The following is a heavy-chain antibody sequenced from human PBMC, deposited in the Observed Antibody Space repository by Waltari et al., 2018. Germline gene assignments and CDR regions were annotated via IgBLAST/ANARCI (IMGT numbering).Heavy chain of an antibody. CDR3: VKALFASGMKYGVDV. V-gene: IGHV3-23*01. CDR1: GFTFNNFD. J-gene: IGHJ6*02. CDR2: ITSDGTDT. D-gene: IGHD1-1*01. Sequence: EVQLLESGGGVVQPGGSLRLSCIASGFTFNNFDVGWVRQASGKGLDWLSHITSDGTDTYSADSVKGRFTVSRDDSRKTLFLHMSSLRAADTALYYCVKALFASGMKYGVDVWGQGTRVTVSS.